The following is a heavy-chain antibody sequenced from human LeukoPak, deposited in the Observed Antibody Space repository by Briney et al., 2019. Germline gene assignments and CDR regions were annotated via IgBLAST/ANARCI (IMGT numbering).Heavy chain of an antibody. J-gene: IGHJ4*02. CDR3: ARVDLITGTLDY. CDR2: INAGNGNT. V-gene: IGHV1-3*01. D-gene: IGHD1-20*01. Sequence: ASVKVSCKASGYTLTNYAMHWVRQAPGQRLEWMGWINAGNGNTKYSQKFQGRVTITRDTSASTAYMELSSLRSEDTAVYYCARVDLITGTLDYWGQGTLVTVSS. CDR1: GYTLTNYA.